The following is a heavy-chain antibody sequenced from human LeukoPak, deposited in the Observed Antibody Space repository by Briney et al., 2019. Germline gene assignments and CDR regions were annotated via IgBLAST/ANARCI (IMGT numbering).Heavy chain of an antibody. CDR2: ISTNGDST. Sequence: SGGSLRLSCSASGFTFTMYAMYWVRQAPGKGLEYLSGISTNGDSTYYADSVKGRFTISRDNSKNTLYLQMSSLRAEDAAVYYCVKDRGAPDAFDIWGRGTMVTVSS. CDR1: GFTFTMYA. D-gene: IGHD3-10*01. CDR3: VKDRGAPDAFDI. V-gene: IGHV3-64D*09. J-gene: IGHJ3*02.